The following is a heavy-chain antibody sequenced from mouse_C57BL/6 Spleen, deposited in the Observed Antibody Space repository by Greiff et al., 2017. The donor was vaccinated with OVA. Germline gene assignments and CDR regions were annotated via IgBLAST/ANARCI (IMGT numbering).Heavy chain of an antibody. CDR1: GYTFTSYT. CDR2: INPSSGYT. V-gene: IGHV1-4*01. D-gene: IGHD1-1*01. CDR3: ARCAGSSYAMDY. J-gene: IGHJ4*01. Sequence: VQLQQSGAELARPGASVKMSCKASGYTFTSYTMHWVKQRPGQGLEWIGYINPSSGYTKYNQKFKDKATLTADKSSSTAYMQLSSLTSEDSAVYYCARCAGSSYAMDYWGQGTSVTVSS.